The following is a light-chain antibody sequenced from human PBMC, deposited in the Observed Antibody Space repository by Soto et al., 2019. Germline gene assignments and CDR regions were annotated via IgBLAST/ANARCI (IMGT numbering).Light chain of an antibody. Sequence: EIVLTQSPGTLSLSPVERSTLSCRASQRVSSSYLAWYQQKPGQAPRLLIYGASSRATGIPDRFSGSGSGTDFTLTISRLEPEDFAVYYCQQYGSSPAWTFGQGTKVDIK. CDR2: GAS. CDR1: QRVSSSY. CDR3: QQYGSSPAWT. J-gene: IGKJ1*01. V-gene: IGKV3-20*01.